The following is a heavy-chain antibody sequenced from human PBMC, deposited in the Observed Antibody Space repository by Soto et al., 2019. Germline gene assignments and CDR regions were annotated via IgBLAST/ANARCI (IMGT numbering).Heavy chain of an antibody. CDR3: ARDHALKQPLEWLLGNWFDP. CDR2: IWYDGSNK. CDR1: GFTFSSYG. D-gene: IGHD3-3*01. Sequence: QVQLVESGGGVVQPGRSLRLSCAASGFTFSSYGMHWVRQAPGKGLEWVAVIWYDGSNKYYADSVKGRFTISRDNSKNTLYLQMNSLRAEDTAVYYCARDHALKQPLEWLLGNWFDPWGQGTLVTVSS. V-gene: IGHV3-33*01. J-gene: IGHJ5*02.